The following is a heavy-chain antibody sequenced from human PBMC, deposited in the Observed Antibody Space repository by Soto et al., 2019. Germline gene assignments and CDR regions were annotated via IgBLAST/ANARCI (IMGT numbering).Heavy chain of an antibody. D-gene: IGHD1-1*01. CDR2: IYPGDSDT. Sequence: GESLKISCKGSGYTFTSYWMGWVRQMPGKGLEWMGIIYPGDSDTRYSPSFQGQVTISADKSTSTAYLQWSSLKASDTAMYYCARIPSTGPYYFDYWGQGTLVTVSS. J-gene: IGHJ4*02. CDR1: GYTFTSYW. V-gene: IGHV5-51*01. CDR3: ARIPSTGPYYFDY.